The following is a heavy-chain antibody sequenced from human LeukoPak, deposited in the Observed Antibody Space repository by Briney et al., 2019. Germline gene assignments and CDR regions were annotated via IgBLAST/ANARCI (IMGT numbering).Heavy chain of an antibody. D-gene: IGHD4/OR15-4a*01. CDR2: INTNTGNP. CDR3: AREDYRYAAVNGGDWFDP. CDR1: GYTFTSYA. J-gene: IGHJ5*02. Sequence: ASVKVSCKASGYTFTSYAMNWVRQAPGQGLEWMGRINTNTGNPTYAQGFTGRFVFSLDTSVSTAYLQISSLKAEDTAVYYCAREDYRYAAVNGGDWFDPWGQGTLVTVSS. V-gene: IGHV7-4-1*02.